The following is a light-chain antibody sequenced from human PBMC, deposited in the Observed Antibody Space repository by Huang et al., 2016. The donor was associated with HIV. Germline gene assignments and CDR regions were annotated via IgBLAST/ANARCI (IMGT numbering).Light chain of an antibody. CDR2: ETS. V-gene: IGKV3D-20*02. CDR1: QTVDTSY. CDR3: HQYAKSMAT. J-gene: IGKJ1*01. Sequence: VLTQSPVSVSLSLGGRLTVSSRASQTVDTSYLAWYQHKPGQSPRLLVYETSTRASGIPSRFSGSGSGRDFSLTISRLEPEDFGVYYCHQYAKSMATFGQGTKVDI.